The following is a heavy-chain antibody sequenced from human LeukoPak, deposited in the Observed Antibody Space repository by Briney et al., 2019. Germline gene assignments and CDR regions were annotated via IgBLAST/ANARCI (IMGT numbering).Heavy chain of an antibody. CDR3: AREVSAPTTLYYFDY. Sequence: ASVKVSCKASGGTFSSYAISWVRQAPGQGLEWMGGIIPIFGTANYAQKFQGRVTITADESTSTAYMELSSLRSEDTAVYYCAREVSAPTTLYYFDYWGQGTLVTVSS. CDR1: GGTFSSYA. J-gene: IGHJ4*02. CDR2: IIPIFGTA. D-gene: IGHD2/OR15-2a*01. V-gene: IGHV1-69*13.